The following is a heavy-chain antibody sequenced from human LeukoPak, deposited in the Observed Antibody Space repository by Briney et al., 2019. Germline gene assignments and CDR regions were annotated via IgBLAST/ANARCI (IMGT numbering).Heavy chain of an antibody. Sequence: PSETLSLTCAVYGGSFSGYYWSWLRQPPGKGLEWIGEINHSGSTNYNPSPKSRVTISVDTSKNQFSLKLSSVTAADTAVYYCASFPSIAAAGWFDYWGQGTLVTVSS. CDR2: INHSGST. CDR3: ASFPSIAAAGWFDY. J-gene: IGHJ4*02. CDR1: GGSFSGYY. V-gene: IGHV4-34*01. D-gene: IGHD6-13*01.